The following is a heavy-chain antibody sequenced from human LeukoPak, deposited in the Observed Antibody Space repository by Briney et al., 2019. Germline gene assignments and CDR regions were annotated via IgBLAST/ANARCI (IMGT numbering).Heavy chain of an antibody. CDR1: GYTFTSYD. D-gene: IGHD1-1*01. J-gene: IGHJ6*03. CDR2: MNPNNGNT. Sequence: GASVKVSCKASGYTFTSYDINWVRQATGQGLEWIGWMNPNNGNTGYAQKFQGRVTITRNTSISTAYMELSSLRSEDTAVYYCARTRLERRGYYYYYYMDVWGKGTTVTVSS. CDR3: ARTRLERRGYYYYYYMDV. V-gene: IGHV1-8*03.